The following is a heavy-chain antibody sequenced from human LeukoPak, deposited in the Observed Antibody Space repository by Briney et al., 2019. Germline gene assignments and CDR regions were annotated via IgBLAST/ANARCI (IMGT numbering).Heavy chain of an antibody. J-gene: IGHJ4*02. V-gene: IGHV3-74*01. D-gene: IGHD6-13*01. CDR1: GFTFSSYW. CDR3: ARARGIAANYFDY. CDR2: INSDGSST. Sequence: PGGSLRLSCAASGFTFSSYWMHWDRQAPGKGLVWVSRINSDGSSTSYADSVKGRFTISRDNAKNTLYLQMNSLRAEDTAVYYCARARGIAANYFDYWGQGTLVTVSS.